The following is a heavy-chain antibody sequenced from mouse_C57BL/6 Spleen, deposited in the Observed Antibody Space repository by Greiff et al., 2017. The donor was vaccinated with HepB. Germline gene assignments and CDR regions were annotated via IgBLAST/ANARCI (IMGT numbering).Heavy chain of an antibody. CDR2: IDPSDSYT. J-gene: IGHJ3*01. V-gene: IGHV1-59*01. CDR1: GYTFTSYW. CDR3: AREGDYPFAY. Sequence: QVQLQQPGAELVMPGTSVKLSCKASGYTFTSYWMHWVKQRPGQGLEWIGVIDPSDSYTNYNQKFKGKATLTVDTSSSTAYMQLSSLTSEDSAVYYCAREGDYPFAYWGQGTLVTVSA. D-gene: IGHD2-4*01.